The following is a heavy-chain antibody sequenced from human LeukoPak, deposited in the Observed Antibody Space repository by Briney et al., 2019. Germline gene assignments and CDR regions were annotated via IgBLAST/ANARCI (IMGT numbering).Heavy chain of an antibody. CDR2: IKQDGSEK. J-gene: IGHJ6*03. CDR3: ARAAGSGSYYNASHYYYYYYMDV. Sequence: GGSLRLSCAASGFTFSSYWMSWVRQAPGKGLEGVANIKQDGSEKYYVGSVKGRFTISRDNAKNSLYLQMNSLRAADTAVYYCARAAGSGSYYNASHYYYYYYMDVWGKGTTVTVSS. CDR1: GFTFSSYW. V-gene: IGHV3-7*01. D-gene: IGHD3-10*01.